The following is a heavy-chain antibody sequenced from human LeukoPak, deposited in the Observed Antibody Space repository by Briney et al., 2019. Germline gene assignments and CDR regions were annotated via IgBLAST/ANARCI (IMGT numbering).Heavy chain of an antibody. V-gene: IGHV3-20*04. J-gene: IGHJ3*02. CDR3: ARPTIAAAGTGAFDI. CDR2: INWNGGST. Sequence: GGSLRLSCAASGFTVSSNYMSWVRQAPGKGLEWVSGINWNGGSTGYADSVKGRFTISRDNAKNSLYLQMNCLRAEDTALYYCARPTIAAAGTGAFDIWGQGAMVTVSS. CDR1: GFTVSSNY. D-gene: IGHD6-13*01.